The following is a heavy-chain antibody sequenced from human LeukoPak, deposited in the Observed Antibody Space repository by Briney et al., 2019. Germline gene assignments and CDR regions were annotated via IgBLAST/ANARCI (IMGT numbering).Heavy chain of an antibody. D-gene: IGHD6-6*01. CDR3: ARVSEHSTSSHTLDI. Sequence: GGSLKLSCAASGFTVTTNYMSWVRQAPGKGLEWVSVIYSDDKTYYADFVKGRFTISRHNSRNTVFLQMNSLRPEDTAVYYCARVSEHSTSSHTLDIWGQGTMVTVSS. CDR1: GFTVTTNY. J-gene: IGHJ3*02. V-gene: IGHV3-53*04. CDR2: IYSDDKT.